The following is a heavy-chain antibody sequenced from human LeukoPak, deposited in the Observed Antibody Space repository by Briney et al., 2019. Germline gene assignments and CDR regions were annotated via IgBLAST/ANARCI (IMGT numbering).Heavy chain of an antibody. CDR3: ARRSIEMATPFDY. D-gene: IGHD5-24*01. J-gene: IGHJ4*02. Sequence: ASETLSLTCTVSGGSISSSSYYWGWIRQPPGKGLEWIGSIYYSGSTYYNPSLKSRVTISVDTSKNQFPLKLSSVTAADTAIYYCARRSIEMATPFDYWGQGTLVTVSS. V-gene: IGHV4-39*01. CDR1: GGSISSSSYY. CDR2: IYYSGST.